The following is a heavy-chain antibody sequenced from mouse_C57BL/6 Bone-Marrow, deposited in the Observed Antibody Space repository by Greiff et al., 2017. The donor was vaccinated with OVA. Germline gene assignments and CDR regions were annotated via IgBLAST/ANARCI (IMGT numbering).Heavy chain of an antibody. CDR1: GFTFSDYY. Sequence: EVNVVESEGGLVQPGSSMKLSCTASGFTFSDYYMAWVRQVPEKGLEWVANINYDGSSTYYLDSLKSRFIISRDNAKNILYLQMSSLKSEDTATYYCARFYYGSSYFDYWGQGTTLTVSS. CDR2: INYDGSST. D-gene: IGHD1-1*01. CDR3: ARFYYGSSYFDY. J-gene: IGHJ2*01. V-gene: IGHV5-16*01.